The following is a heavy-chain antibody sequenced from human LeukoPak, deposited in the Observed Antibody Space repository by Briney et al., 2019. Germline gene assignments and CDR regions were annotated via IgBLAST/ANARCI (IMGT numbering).Heavy chain of an antibody. Sequence: GGSLRLSCAASGFTFSDYWMHWVRQAPGKGLVWVSRIHSDGSSTAYADSVKGRFTISRDNAKNTLYLQMNSLRAEDTAVYYCARDQGYSSDGDWGQGTLVTVSS. D-gene: IGHD5-18*01. CDR2: IHSDGSST. J-gene: IGHJ4*02. V-gene: IGHV3-74*01. CDR1: GFTFSDYW. CDR3: ARDQGYSSDGD.